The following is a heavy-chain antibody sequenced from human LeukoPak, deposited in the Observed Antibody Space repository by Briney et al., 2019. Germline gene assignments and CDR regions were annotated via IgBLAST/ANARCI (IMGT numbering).Heavy chain of an antibody. Sequence: TSETLSLTCTVSGGSISSGVYYWSWIRQPPGKGLEWIGYIYSSWSTYSNPSSQSPVTISVATSKNQFSLKLTSVPAADPAVYYRARATLTISRWFDPWGQRTLVTVSS. CDR1: GGSISSGVYY. CDR2: IYSSWST. V-gene: IGHV4-30-4*01. D-gene: IGHD4-17*01. CDR3: ARATLTISRWFDP. J-gene: IGHJ5*02.